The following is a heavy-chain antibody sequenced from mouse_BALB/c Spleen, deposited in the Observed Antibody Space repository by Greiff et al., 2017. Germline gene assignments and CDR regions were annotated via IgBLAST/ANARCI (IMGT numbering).Heavy chain of an antibody. CDR2: INPSSGYT. Sequence: QVQLQQSAAELARPGASVKMSCKASGYTFTSYTMHWVKQRPGQGLEWIGYINPSSGYTEYNQKFKDKTTLTADKSSSTAYMQLSSLTSEDSAVYYCARRGYGNYGAWFAYWGQGTLVTVSA. CDR1: GYTFTSYT. CDR3: ARRGYGNYGAWFAY. D-gene: IGHD2-10*02. V-gene: IGHV1-4*02. J-gene: IGHJ3*01.